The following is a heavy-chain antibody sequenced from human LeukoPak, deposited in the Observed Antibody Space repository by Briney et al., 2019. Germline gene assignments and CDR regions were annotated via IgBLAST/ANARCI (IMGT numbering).Heavy chain of an antibody. CDR1: GFTFSSYW. J-gene: IGHJ4*02. D-gene: IGHD6-13*01. Sequence: PGGSLRLSCAASGFTFSSYWMRWVRQAPGKGLVWVSRINSDATSTSYADSVKGRFTISRDNAKNTLYLQMNSLGGEDTAVYYCARDYSRSWYPDYWGQGTLVTVSS. CDR2: INSDATST. CDR3: ARDYSRSWYPDY. V-gene: IGHV3-74*01.